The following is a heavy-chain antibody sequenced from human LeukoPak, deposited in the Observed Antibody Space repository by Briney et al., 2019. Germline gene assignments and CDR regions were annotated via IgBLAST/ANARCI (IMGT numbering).Heavy chain of an antibody. CDR2: ISGSGGST. J-gene: IGHJ4*02. Sequence: GGSLRLSCAASRFTFSSYAMSWVRQAPGKGLEWVSAISGSGGSTYYADSVKGRFTISRDNAKNSLYLQMNSLRAEDTAVYYCASGRYSTRLHYFDYWGQGTLVTVSS. CDR1: RFTFSSYA. D-gene: IGHD2-2*01. CDR3: ASGRYSTRLHYFDY. V-gene: IGHV3-23*01.